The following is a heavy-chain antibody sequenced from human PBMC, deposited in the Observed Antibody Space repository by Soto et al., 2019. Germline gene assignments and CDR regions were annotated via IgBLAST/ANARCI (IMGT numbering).Heavy chain of an antibody. D-gene: IGHD6-13*01. CDR1: GFTFSSYA. V-gene: IGHV3-30-3*01. J-gene: IGHJ4*02. Sequence: QVQLVESGGGVVQPGRSLRLSCAASGFTFSSYAMHWVRQAPGKGLEWVAVISYDGSNKYYADSVKGRFTISRDNSKKTLYLQMNSLRAEDTAVYYCARGESSSWYYFDYWGQGTLVTVSS. CDR3: ARGESSSWYYFDY. CDR2: ISYDGSNK.